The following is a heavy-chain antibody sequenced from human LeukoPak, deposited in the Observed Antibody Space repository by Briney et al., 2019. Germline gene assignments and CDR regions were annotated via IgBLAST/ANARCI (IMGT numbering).Heavy chain of an antibody. CDR1: GGSISSSSYY. CDR3: ARETEMATIDFDY. Sequence: SETLSLTCTVSGGSISSSSYYWGWIRQPPGKGLEWIGSIYYSGSTYYNPSLKSRVTISVDTSKNQFSLKLSSVTAADTAVYYCARETEMATIDFDYLGQGTLVTVSS. J-gene: IGHJ4*02. D-gene: IGHD5-24*01. CDR2: IYYSGST. V-gene: IGHV4-39*07.